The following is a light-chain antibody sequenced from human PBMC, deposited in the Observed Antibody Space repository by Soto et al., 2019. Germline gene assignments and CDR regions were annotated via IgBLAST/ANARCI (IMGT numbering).Light chain of an antibody. CDR1: QSVSSY. J-gene: IGKJ5*01. V-gene: IGKV3-11*01. CDR3: QQRSNWPPSIT. Sequence: EIVLTQSPATLSLSPGERDTLSCMAIQSVSSYLAWYQQNPGQAPRLLIYDASNRATGIPARFSGSGSGTDFTLTISSLEPEDFAVYYCQQRSNWPPSITFGQGTRLEI. CDR2: DAS.